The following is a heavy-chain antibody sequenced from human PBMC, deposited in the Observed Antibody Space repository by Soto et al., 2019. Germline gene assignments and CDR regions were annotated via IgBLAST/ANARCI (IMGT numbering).Heavy chain of an antibody. J-gene: IGHJ5*02. D-gene: IGHD2-15*01. CDR2: INHSGST. V-gene: IGHV4-34*01. CDR3: ASGGNIVVVVAATRWFDP. CDR1: GGSFSGYY. Sequence: SETLSLTCAVYGGSFSGYYWTWIRQPPGTGLEWIGEINHSGSTNYNPSLKSRVTISVATSKNQFSLKLSSVTAADTAVYYCASGGNIVVVVAATRWFDPWGQGTLVTVS.